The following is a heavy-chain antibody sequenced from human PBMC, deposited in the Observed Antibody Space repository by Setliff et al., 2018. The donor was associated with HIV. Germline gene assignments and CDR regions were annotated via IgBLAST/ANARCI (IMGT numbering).Heavy chain of an antibody. V-gene: IGHV3-64*02. D-gene: IGHD1-26*01. CDR2: ISTDGGNT. CDR1: GFSFRGYA. Sequence: PGGSLRLSCEASGFSFRGYAMYWVRQAPGKGLEYVSTISTDGGNTYYGDSVKDRFTISRDNSKSILYLRMRSLRAEDMAVYYCARGRGSLGLDYWGQGTQVTVSS. J-gene: IGHJ4*02. CDR3: ARGRGSLGLDY.